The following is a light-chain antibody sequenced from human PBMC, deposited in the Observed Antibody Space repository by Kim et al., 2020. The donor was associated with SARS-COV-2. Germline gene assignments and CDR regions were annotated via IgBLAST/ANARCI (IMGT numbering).Light chain of an antibody. CDR2: GNN. CDR1: SSNIGAGYD. Sequence: QRVTISCTGSSSNIGAGYDVHWYQQLPGTAPKRLIYGNNNRPSGVPDRFSGSKSGTSASLAITGLQAEDEADYYCQSYDSSLSGSVFGGGTQLTVL. V-gene: IGLV1-40*01. J-gene: IGLJ2*01. CDR3: QSYDSSLSGSV.